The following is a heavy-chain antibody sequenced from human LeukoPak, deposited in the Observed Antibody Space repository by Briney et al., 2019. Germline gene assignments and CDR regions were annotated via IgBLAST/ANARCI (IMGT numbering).Heavy chain of an antibody. J-gene: IGHJ5*02. V-gene: IGHV4-39*01. D-gene: IGHD4-17*01. CDR1: GGSISSSSYY. Sequence: PSETLSLTCTVSGGSISSSSYYWGWIRQPPGKGLEWIGSIYYSGSTYYNPSLKSRVTVSVDTSKNQFSLKLSSVTAADTAVYYCARSSSSKGDGDYVDWFDPWGQGTLVTVSS. CDR2: IYYSGST. CDR3: ARSSSSKGDGDYVDWFDP.